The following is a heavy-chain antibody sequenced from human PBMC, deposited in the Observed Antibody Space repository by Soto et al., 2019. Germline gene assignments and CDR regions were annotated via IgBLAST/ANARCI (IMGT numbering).Heavy chain of an antibody. CDR1: GFTFSSYA. CDR2: ISYDGSNK. D-gene: IGHD2-15*01. V-gene: IGHV3-30-3*01. J-gene: IGHJ4*02. CDR3: ASPIPCSGGRCYHP. Sequence: QVQLVESGGGVVQPGRSLRLSCAASGFTFSSYAMHWVRQAPGKGLEWVAVISYDGSNKYYADSVKGRFTISRDNSKNTQYLQINSLRAEDTAVYYCASPIPCSGGRCYHPGGQGTLVTVSS.